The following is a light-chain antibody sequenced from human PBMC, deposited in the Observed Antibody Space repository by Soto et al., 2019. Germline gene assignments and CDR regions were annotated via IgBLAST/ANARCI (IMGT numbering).Light chain of an antibody. CDR1: RGVDSKH. Sequence: EIALTQSPGTLSLSPGEGATLSCRASRGVDSKHLAWYQQKPGQAPRLLIYAASSRATGIPDRFSGSGSGTDFTLSISRLETEDFAVYYCQQYGNSPGISFGQGTRLEIK. CDR3: QQYGNSPGIS. J-gene: IGKJ5*01. V-gene: IGKV3-20*01. CDR2: AAS.